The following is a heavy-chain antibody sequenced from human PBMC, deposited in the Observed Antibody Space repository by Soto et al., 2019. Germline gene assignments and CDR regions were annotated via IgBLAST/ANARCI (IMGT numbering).Heavy chain of an antibody. CDR3: ARSTTYYFDY. V-gene: IGHV4-34*01. CDR1: GGYFSGYY. Sequence: QVQLQQWGAGLLKPSETLSLTCAVYGGYFSGYYWSWIRQPPGKGLEWIGEINHSGSTNYNPSLKSRVTISVDTSKNQFALKLSSVTAAATAVYYCARSTTYYFDYWGQGTLVTVSS. D-gene: IGHD2-2*01. J-gene: IGHJ4*02. CDR2: INHSGST.